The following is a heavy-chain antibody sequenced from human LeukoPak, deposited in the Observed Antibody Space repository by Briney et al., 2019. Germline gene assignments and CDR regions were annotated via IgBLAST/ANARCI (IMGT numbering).Heavy chain of an antibody. D-gene: IGHD3-10*01. CDR2: ISYDGSNK. Sequence: GRSLRLSCAASGFTFSSYAMHWVRQAPGKGLEWVAVISYDGSNKYYADSVKGRFTISRDNSKNTLYLQMNNLRAEDTAVYYCARDLSVNYGSGSGYWGQGTLVTVSS. CDR3: ARDLSVNYGSGSGY. CDR1: GFTFSSYA. V-gene: IGHV3-30-3*01. J-gene: IGHJ4*02.